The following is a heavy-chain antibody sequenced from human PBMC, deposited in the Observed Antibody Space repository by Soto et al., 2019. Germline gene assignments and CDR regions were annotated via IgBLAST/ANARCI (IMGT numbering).Heavy chain of an antibody. V-gene: IGHV1-18*01. J-gene: IGHJ4*02. CDR3: ARGGEPIDY. CDR1: GYTFSNYG. D-gene: IGHD2-21*01. CDR2: ISADNGDT. Sequence: ASVKVSCKASGYTFSNYGISWVRQAPGQGPEWMGWISADNGDTKYSQKFQGRVTITRDTSASTAYMELSSLRSEDTAVYYCARGGEPIDYWGQGTLVTVSS.